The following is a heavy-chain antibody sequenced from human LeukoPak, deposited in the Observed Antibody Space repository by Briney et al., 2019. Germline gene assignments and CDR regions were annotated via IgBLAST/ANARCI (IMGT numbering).Heavy chain of an antibody. CDR3: ARGTLGYHYDTSGYHDY. CDR1: GFTFSNYW. CDR2: INSDGTIT. J-gene: IGHJ4*02. Sequence: PGGSLRLSCADPGFTFSNYWMHWVRQAPGKGLVWVSRINSDGTITSYADSVKGRFTISRDNAKNTLYLQMNSLRAEDTAVYYCARGTLGYHYDTSGYHDYWGQGTLVTVSS. V-gene: IGHV3-74*01. D-gene: IGHD3-22*01.